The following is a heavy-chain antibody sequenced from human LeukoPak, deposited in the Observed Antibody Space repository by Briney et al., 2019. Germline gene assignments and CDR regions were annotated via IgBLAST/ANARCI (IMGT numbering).Heavy chain of an antibody. V-gene: IGHV4-61*02. CDR1: GGSISSGNYY. J-gene: IGHJ4*02. Sequence: SQTLSLTCTVSGGSISSGNYYWSWIRQPAGKGLEWIGRIYTSGSTNYNPSLKSRVTISVDTSKNQFSLKLSSVTAAATAVYYCARAPTAHGNGGPFDYWGQGTLVTVSS. D-gene: IGHD1-26*01. CDR3: ARAPTAHGNGGPFDY. CDR2: IYTSGST.